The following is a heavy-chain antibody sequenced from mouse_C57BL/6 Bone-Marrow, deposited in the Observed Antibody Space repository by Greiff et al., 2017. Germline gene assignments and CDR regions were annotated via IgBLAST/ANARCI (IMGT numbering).Heavy chain of an antibody. CDR3: ARGIITTGVGYFDV. CDR2: IYPRSGTT. J-gene: IGHJ1*03. CDR1: GYTFTSYG. D-gene: IGHD1-1*01. Sequence: VQLQQSGAELARPGASVKLSCKASGYTFTSYGISWVKQRTGQGLEWIGEIYPRSGTTYYNEKFKGKATLTADKSSSTAYMELRSLTSEDSAVYYCARGIITTGVGYFDVWGTGTTVTVSS. V-gene: IGHV1-81*01.